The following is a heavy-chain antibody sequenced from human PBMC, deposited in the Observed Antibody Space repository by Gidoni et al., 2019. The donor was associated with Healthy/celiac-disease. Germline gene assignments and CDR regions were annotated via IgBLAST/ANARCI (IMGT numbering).Heavy chain of an antibody. CDR3: ARVRPPDYYDSSGYWAFDI. J-gene: IGHJ3*02. CDR2: IYYSGST. CDR1: GGSISSYY. V-gene: IGHV4-59*01. D-gene: IGHD3-22*01. Sequence: QVQLQESGPGLVKPSETLSLTCTVSGGSISSYYWSWIRQPPGKGLEWIGYIYYSGSTNYNPSLKSRVTISVDTSKNQFSLKLSSVTAADTAVYYCARVRPPDYYDSSGYWAFDIWGQGTMVTVSS.